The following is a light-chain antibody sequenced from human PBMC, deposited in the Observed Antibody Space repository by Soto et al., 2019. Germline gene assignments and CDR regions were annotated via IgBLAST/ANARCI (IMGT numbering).Light chain of an antibody. CDR1: QTISTL. J-gene: IGKJ2*01. Sequence: IQMTQSPSTLSAPVGDRVTITCQASQTISTLLAWFQHKPGKAPNLLIYDDSNLESGVPSRFSGSGSGTEFTLNISSLQSDDSATYFCQHYSHLVTFGQGTKLEIK. CDR2: DDS. V-gene: IGKV1-5*01. CDR3: QHYSHLVT.